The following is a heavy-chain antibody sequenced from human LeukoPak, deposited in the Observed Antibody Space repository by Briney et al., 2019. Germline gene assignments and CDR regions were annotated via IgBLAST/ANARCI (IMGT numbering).Heavy chain of an antibody. CDR3: ARGPCSSTSCYQDYYYYYGMDV. J-gene: IGHJ6*02. D-gene: IGHD2-2*01. Sequence: GASLKISCKGSGYSFTSYWISWVRQMPGKGLEWMGRIDPSDSYTNYSPSFQGHVTISADKSISTAYLQWSSLKASDTAMYYCARGPCSSTSCYQDYYYYYGMDVWGQGTTVTVSS. CDR2: IDPSDSYT. CDR1: GYSFTSYW. V-gene: IGHV5-10-1*01.